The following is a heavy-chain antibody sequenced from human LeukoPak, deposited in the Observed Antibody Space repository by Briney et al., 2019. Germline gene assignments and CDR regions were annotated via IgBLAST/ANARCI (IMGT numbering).Heavy chain of an antibody. CDR3: ARGGVYSNLDY. V-gene: IGHV3-7*05. CDR2: MRQDGSEE. CDR1: GFTFSNYW. D-gene: IGHD4-11*01. Sequence: TGGSLRLSCAASGFTFSNYWMSWVRQAPGRGLEWVANMRQDGSEEYYVDSVKGRFTISRDNAKNSLSLQMNSLRAEDTAVYYCARGGVYSNLDYWGQGTLVTVSS. J-gene: IGHJ4*02.